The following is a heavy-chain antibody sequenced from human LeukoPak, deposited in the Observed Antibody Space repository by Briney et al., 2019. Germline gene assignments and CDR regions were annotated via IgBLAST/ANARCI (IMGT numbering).Heavy chain of an antibody. J-gene: IGHJ4*02. CDR3: ARGIAVFGD. Sequence: SQTLSLTCVISGDSVSSNNAAWNWIRQSPPRGLEWLGRTYYRSKWYNDYAVSVKSRITINPDTSKNQFSLQLNSVTPEDTAVYYCARGIAVFGDWGQGTLVTVSA. CDR2: TYYRSKWYN. D-gene: IGHD6-19*01. V-gene: IGHV6-1*01. CDR1: GDSVSSNNAA.